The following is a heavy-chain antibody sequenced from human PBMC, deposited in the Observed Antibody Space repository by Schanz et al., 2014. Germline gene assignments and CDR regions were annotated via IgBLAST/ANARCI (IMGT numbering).Heavy chain of an antibody. CDR2: ISHDGYST. Sequence: EVQLVESGGGLVQPGGSLRLSCSASGFTFSIYAMHWVRQAPGKGLEYVSAISHDGYSTYYADSVKGRFTISRDNSKNTLYLQMSSLTTEDTAVYFCARDGYSVVVISPTESFAICVPGTIVTVSS. CDR3: ARDGYSVVVISPTESFAI. J-gene: IGHJ3*02. CDR1: GFTFSIYA. D-gene: IGHD2-21*01. V-gene: IGHV3-64D*06.